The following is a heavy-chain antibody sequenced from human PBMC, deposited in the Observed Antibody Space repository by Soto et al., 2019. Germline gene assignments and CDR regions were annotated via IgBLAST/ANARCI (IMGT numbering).Heavy chain of an antibody. CDR3: ARRIYRTQTTGGYYFDY. CDR2: INHSGST. CDR1: GGSFSGYY. V-gene: IGHV4-34*01. J-gene: IGHJ4*02. Sequence: SETLSLTCAVYGGSFSGYYWSWVRQPPGKGLEWIGEINHSGSTNYNPSLKSRVTISVDTSKNQFSLKLSSVTAADTAVYYCARRIYRTQTTGGYYFDYWGQGTLVTVSS. D-gene: IGHD4-4*01.